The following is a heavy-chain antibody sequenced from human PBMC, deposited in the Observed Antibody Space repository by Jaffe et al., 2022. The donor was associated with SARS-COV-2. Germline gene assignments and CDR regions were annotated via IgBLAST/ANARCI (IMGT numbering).Heavy chain of an antibody. V-gene: IGHV3-73*02. D-gene: IGHD1-26*01. CDR3: ARSVEGGAIDY. J-gene: IGHJ4*02. Sequence: EVQLVESGGGLVQPGGSLKLSCAASGFTFSGSAMHWVRQASGKGLEWVGRMRNKANYYATVYAASVKGRFTISRDDSKNTAYLQMNSLKTEDTAVYYCARSVEGGAIDYWGQGTLVTVSS. CDR2: MRNKANYYAT. CDR1: GFTFSGSA.